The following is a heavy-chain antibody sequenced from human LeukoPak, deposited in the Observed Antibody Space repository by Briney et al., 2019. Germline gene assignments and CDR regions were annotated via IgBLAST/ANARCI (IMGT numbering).Heavy chain of an antibody. J-gene: IGHJ4*02. CDR3: ARVRTVTTRTLVDY. Sequence: PGGSLRLSCAASGFTFSSYAMSWVRQPPGKGLEWIGEINHSGSTNYNPSLKSRVTTSVDTSKNQFSLKLSSVTAADTAVYYCARVRTVTTRTLVDYWGQGTLVTVSS. CDR1: GFTFSSYA. CDR2: INHSGST. D-gene: IGHD4-17*01. V-gene: IGHV4-34*01.